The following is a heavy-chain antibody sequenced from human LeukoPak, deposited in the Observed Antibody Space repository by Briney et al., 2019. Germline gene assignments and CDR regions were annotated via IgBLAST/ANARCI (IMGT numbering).Heavy chain of an antibody. CDR3: ATDLGGGYCSSTSCYEFDY. Sequence: GASVKVSCKVSGYTLTELSMHWVRQAPAKGLEWMGGFDPEDGETIYAQKFQGRVTMTEDTSTDTAYMELSSLRSEDTAVYYCATDLGGGYCSSTSCYEFDYWGQGTLVTVSS. D-gene: IGHD2-2*01. V-gene: IGHV1-24*01. CDR1: GYTLTELS. CDR2: FDPEDGET. J-gene: IGHJ4*02.